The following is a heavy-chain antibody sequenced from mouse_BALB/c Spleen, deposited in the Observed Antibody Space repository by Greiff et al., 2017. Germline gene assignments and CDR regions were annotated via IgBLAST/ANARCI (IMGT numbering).Heavy chain of an antibody. V-gene: IGHV1-87*01. CDR3: ARVESYGYDAMDY. CDR2: IYPGDGDT. Sequence: VQLQQSGAELARPGASVKLSCKASGYTFTSYWMQWVKQRPGQGLEWIGAIYPGDGDTRYTQKFKGKATLTADKSSSTAYMQLSSLASEDSAVYYCARVESYGYDAMDYWGQGTSVTVSS. D-gene: IGHD6-1*02. CDR1: GYTFTSYW. J-gene: IGHJ4*01.